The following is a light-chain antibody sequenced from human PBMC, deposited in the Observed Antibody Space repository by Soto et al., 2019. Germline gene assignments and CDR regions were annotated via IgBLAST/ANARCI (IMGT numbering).Light chain of an antibody. V-gene: IGLV2-14*01. CDR1: TSDVSIYNY. Sequence: QSVLTQPSSVSGSTGQSIIISCTGTTSDVSIYNYVFCYKQNPGKAPKPMIYGVSNRPSGVANRFSGAKSGHTAALTISGLQVEDEADYYCCSYTSSTNDVFGPGTKVTVL. J-gene: IGLJ1*01. CDR2: GVS. CDR3: CSYTSSTNDV.